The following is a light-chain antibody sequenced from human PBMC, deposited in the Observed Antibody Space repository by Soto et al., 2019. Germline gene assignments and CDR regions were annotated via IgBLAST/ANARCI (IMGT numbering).Light chain of an antibody. CDR1: SSDIGPYNY. V-gene: IGLV2-14*01. CDR2: EVT. CDR3: SSYSSSATTYV. Sequence: QSALAQPASVSGSPGQSITISCIGTSSDIGPYNYVSWYQQHPDKAPKLILYEVTNRPSGASDRFSGSKSGNAAFLTISGLQAEDEADYYCSSYSSSATTYVFGTGTKVTAL. J-gene: IGLJ1*01.